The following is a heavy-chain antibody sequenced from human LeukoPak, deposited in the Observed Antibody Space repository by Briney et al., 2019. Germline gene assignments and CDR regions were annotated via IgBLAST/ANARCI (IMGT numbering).Heavy chain of an antibody. J-gene: IGHJ4*02. Sequence: GGSLRLSCAASGFTFSSYAIHWVRQAPGKGLEWVAVISYDGSNKYYADSVKGRFTISRDNSKNTLYLQMNSLRAEDTAVYYCAKDLLDGYNFDYWGQGTLVTVSS. V-gene: IGHV3-30*04. CDR2: ISYDGSNK. CDR1: GFTFSSYA. D-gene: IGHD5-12*01. CDR3: AKDLLDGYNFDY.